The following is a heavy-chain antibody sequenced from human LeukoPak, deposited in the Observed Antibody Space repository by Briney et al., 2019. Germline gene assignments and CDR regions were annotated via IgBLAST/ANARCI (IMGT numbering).Heavy chain of an antibody. CDR2: INPSGGST. D-gene: IGHD3-9*01. CDR3: ARGLEGSDDIFPYGMDV. Sequence: ASVKVSCKASGYTFTSYYMHWVRQAPGQGPEWMGIINPSGGSTSYAQKFQGRVTMTRDTSTSTVYMELSSLRSEDTAVYYCARGLEGSDDIFPYGMDVWGQGTTVTVSS. J-gene: IGHJ6*02. V-gene: IGHV1-46*01. CDR1: GYTFTSYY.